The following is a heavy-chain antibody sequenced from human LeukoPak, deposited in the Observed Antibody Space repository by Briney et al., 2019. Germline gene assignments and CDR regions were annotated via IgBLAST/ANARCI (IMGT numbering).Heavy chain of an antibody. CDR3: AREIHSLTTGLYYFDY. D-gene: IGHD4-11*01. CDR1: GYTFTSYD. Sequence: PRASVKVSCKASGYTFTSYDINWVRQATGQGLEWMGWINPNSGGTNCAQKFQGRVTMTRDTSISTAYMELSRLRSDDTAVYYCAREIHSLTTGLYYFDYWGQGTLVTVSS. V-gene: IGHV1-2*02. CDR2: INPNSGGT. J-gene: IGHJ4*02.